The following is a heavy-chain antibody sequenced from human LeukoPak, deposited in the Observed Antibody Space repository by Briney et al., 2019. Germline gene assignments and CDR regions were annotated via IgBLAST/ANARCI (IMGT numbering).Heavy chain of an antibody. CDR1: GFTFSKYW. Sequence: GGSLRLSCAASGFTFSKYWMLWVRQAPGKGLESVSRINTDGTVTTYADSVKGRFTVSRDNADNTMFLQMNSVRGEDTAVYYCATKQWLAPPPDSWGQGTPVTVSS. CDR3: ATKQWLAPPPDS. D-gene: IGHD6-19*01. J-gene: IGHJ4*02. CDR2: INTDGTVT. V-gene: IGHV3-74*01.